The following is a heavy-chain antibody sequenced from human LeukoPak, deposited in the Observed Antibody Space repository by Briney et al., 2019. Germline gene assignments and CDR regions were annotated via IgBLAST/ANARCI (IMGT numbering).Heavy chain of an antibody. J-gene: IGHJ4*02. V-gene: IGHV4-38-2*02. CDR1: GYSISSGYY. D-gene: IGHD5-24*01. CDR3: ARGRDGYNYFDY. CDR2: IYHSGST. Sequence: SETLSLTCTVSGYSISSGYYWGWIRQPPGKGLEWIGSIYHSGSTYYNPSLKSRVTISVDTSKNQFSLKLSSVTAADTAVYYCARGRDGYNYFDYWGQGILVTVSS.